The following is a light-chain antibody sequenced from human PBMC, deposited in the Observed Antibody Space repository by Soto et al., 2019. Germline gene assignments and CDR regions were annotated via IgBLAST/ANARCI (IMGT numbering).Light chain of an antibody. CDR2: DAS. CDR3: QHYNTYSPGT. V-gene: IGKV1-5*01. CDR1: QSVSSW. Sequence: DIQMTQTPATLSAFAGDRVTVTCRASQSVSSWVAWYQEKPGRGPKLLIYDASTWQSGGPSRFIGSGSGTEFTLTITSLQPDEFATYYCQHYNTYSPGTFGQGTRVEVK. J-gene: IGKJ1*01.